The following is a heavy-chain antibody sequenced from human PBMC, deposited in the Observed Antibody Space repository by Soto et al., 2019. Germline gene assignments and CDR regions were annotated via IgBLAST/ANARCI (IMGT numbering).Heavy chain of an antibody. D-gene: IGHD2-21*01. CDR3: ARTGYCGGDCYHGMDV. J-gene: IGHJ6*02. CDR1: GDSISGVGHT. CDR2: IYPGGST. V-gene: IGHV4-30-2*01. Sequence: SESLSLTCAVSGDSISGVGHTWNWIRQPPGKGLEWIGYIYPGGSTYSTPSLKSRVTISIDRSKNQFSLELSSVTAADTAVYYCARTGYCGGDCYHGMDVWGQGTTVTVSS.